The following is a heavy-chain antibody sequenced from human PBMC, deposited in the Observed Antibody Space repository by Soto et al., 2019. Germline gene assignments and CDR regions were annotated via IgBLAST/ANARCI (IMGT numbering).Heavy chain of an antibody. D-gene: IGHD2-15*01. CDR3: ASHIVVVVAAPRHGWNYGMDV. CDR1: GGTFSSYA. Sequence: QVQLVQSGAEVKKPGSSVKVSCKASGGTFSSYAISWVRQAPGQGLEWMGGIIPIFGTANYAQKFQGRVTIPADESTSTAYMELSSLRSEDRAVYYCASHIVVVVAAPRHGWNYGMDVWGQGTTVTVSS. V-gene: IGHV1-69*01. CDR2: IIPIFGTA. J-gene: IGHJ6*02.